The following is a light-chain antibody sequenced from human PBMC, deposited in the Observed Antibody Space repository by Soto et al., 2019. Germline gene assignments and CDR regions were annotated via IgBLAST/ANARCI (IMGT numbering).Light chain of an antibody. CDR2: AAS. CDR1: QSVSSSS. Sequence: IVLTQSPGTLSLSPGERVTLSCRASQSVSSSSLAWYQQKPGQAPRLLIYAASSRATGIPDRISCSGSGRDFTLTISRLEPEDFAVYYCQQYGRGLTFGGGTKVEIK. J-gene: IGKJ4*01. V-gene: IGKV3-20*01. CDR3: QQYGRGLT.